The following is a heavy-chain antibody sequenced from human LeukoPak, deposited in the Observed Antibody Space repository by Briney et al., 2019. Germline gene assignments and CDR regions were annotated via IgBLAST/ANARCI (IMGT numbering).Heavy chain of an antibody. Sequence: GGSLRLSCTASGFTFRTYAMSWVRQAPGKGPQWVSYIGISDTTTYYADSVKGRFTISRDNAKNSLYLQMSSLRVEDTAIYYSARDSGVGGTFDYWGQGSLLTVSS. V-gene: IGHV3-48*04. CDR2: IGISDTTT. CDR1: GFTFRTYA. D-gene: IGHD1-26*01. CDR3: ARDSGVGGTFDY. J-gene: IGHJ4*02.